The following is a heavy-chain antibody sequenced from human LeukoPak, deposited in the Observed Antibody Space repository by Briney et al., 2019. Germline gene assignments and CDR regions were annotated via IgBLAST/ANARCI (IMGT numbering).Heavy chain of an antibody. Sequence: SETLSLTCTVSGGSISSSSYYWGWIRQPPGQGLEWIGSIYYSGSTYYNPSLKSRVTISVDTSKNQFSLKLSSVTAADTAVYYCARLYCSRYCSSRDYYYMDVWGKGTTVTVSS. CDR2: IYYSGST. J-gene: IGHJ6*03. CDR3: ARLYCSRYCSSRDYYYMDV. CDR1: GGSISSSSYY. D-gene: IGHD2-15*01. V-gene: IGHV4-39*01.